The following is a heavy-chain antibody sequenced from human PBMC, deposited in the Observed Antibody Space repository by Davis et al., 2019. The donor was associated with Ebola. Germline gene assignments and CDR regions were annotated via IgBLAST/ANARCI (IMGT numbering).Heavy chain of an antibody. J-gene: IGHJ6*02. Sequence: ASVKVSCKASGGTFSSYAISWVRQAPGQGLEWMGWINPNSGGTNYAQKLQGRVTMTTDTSTSTAYMELRSLRSDDTAVYYCARRISRMDVWGQGTTVTVSS. CDR2: INPNSGGT. CDR3: ARRISRMDV. CDR1: GGTFSSYA. V-gene: IGHV1-18*01. D-gene: IGHD1-14*01.